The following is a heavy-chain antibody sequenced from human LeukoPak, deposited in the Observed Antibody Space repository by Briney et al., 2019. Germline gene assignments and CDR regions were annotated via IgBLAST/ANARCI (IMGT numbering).Heavy chain of an antibody. V-gene: IGHV1-2*06. Sequence: EASVKVSCKASGYTFTGYYMHWVRQAPGQGLEWMGRTNPNSGGTNYAQKFQGRVTMTRDTSISTAYMELSRLRSDDTAVYYCARTYYDFWSGQLYYFNYWGQGTLVTVSS. D-gene: IGHD3-3*01. J-gene: IGHJ4*02. CDR2: TNPNSGGT. CDR3: ARTYYDFWSGQLYYFNY. CDR1: GYTFTGYY.